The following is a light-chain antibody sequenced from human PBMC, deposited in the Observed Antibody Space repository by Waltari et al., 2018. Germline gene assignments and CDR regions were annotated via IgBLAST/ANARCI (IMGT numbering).Light chain of an antibody. CDR2: AAT. J-gene: IGKJ2*01. CDR3: QQGYSSPPYT. Sequence: DIQMTQSPSNLSASVGDRVTITCRASQSISTYLNWYQQKPGKAPSLLIFAATSLQSGVPSRFSGSGSGTEFTLTINNLQPEDFATYYCQQGYSSPPYTFGQGTKLLI. CDR1: QSISTY. V-gene: IGKV1-39*01.